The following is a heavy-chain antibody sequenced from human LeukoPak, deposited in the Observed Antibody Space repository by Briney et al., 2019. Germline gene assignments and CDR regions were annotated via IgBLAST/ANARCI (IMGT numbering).Heavy chain of an antibody. V-gene: IGHV3-21*01. J-gene: IGHJ6*03. CDR3: ARDTAPYGSGSYYPYYMDV. CDR1: GFTFSSYS. CDR2: ISSSSSYI. D-gene: IGHD3-10*01. Sequence: GGSLRLSCAASGFTFSSYSMNWVRQAPGKGLEWVSSISSSSSYIYYADSVKGRFTISRDNAKNSLYLQMNSLRAEDTAVYYCARDTAPYGSGSYYPYYMDVWGKGTTVTISS.